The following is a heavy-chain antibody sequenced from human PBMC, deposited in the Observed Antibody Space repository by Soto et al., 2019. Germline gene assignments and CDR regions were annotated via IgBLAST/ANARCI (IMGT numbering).Heavy chain of an antibody. CDR3: ARSAAADY. Sequence: PSETLSLTCTVYGGSISRFYWSWIRLPPGKGLEWIGNIYYTGLTHYNPSLRSRVTISVDTSKNQFSLKLSSVTAADTAVYYCARSAAADYWGQGILVTVSS. CDR1: GGSISRFY. V-gene: IGHV4-59*01. J-gene: IGHJ4*02. D-gene: IGHD6-13*01. CDR2: IYYTGLT.